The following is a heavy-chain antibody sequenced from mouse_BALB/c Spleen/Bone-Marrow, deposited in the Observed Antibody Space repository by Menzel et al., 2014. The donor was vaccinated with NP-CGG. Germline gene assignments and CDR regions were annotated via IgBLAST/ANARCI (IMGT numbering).Heavy chain of an antibody. CDR2: INPGSSTI. Sequence: EVQLQQSGGGLVQPGGSLTLACVASGFDFGRYWMSWARQAPGKGLEWIGEINPGSSTINYSPSLKDKFIISRDNAKNTLCLQKRRGRCEDTALYYCARLEYYGDQENGGQGTMGTVSS. CDR1: GFDFGRYW. J-gene: IGHJ2*01. D-gene: IGHD1-2*01. V-gene: IGHV4-2*02. CDR3: ARLEYYGDQEN.